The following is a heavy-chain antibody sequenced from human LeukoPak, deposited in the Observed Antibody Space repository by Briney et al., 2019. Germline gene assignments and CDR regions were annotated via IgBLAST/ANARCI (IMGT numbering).Heavy chain of an antibody. CDR2: FNAGNGYS. D-gene: IGHD3-10*01. CDR3: ATDPSLRGVN. V-gene: IGHV1-3*01. CDR1: GYIVNSRA. J-gene: IGHJ4*02. Sequence: ASVKISCKASGYIVNSRALHWVRQAPGQSLEWMGWFNAGNGYSQYSQKLQDRLTTTRDTPASTVYMELSSLTSEDTAVYYCATDPSLRGVNWGQGTLVTVSS.